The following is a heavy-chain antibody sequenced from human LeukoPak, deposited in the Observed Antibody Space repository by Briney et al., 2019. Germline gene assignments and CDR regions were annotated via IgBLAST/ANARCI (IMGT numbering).Heavy chain of an antibody. D-gene: IGHD6-19*01. CDR2: IYPGDSDT. CDR1: GYSFTSYW. CDR3: ARHSGSGSSKDYYYYGMDV. V-gene: IGHV5-51*01. Sequence: GESLKISCKGSGYSFTSYWIGWVRQMPGKGLEWMGIIYPGDSDTRYSPSFQGQVTISADKSISTAYLQRSSLRASDTAMYYCARHSGSGSSKDYYYYGMDVWGQGTTVTVSS. J-gene: IGHJ6*02.